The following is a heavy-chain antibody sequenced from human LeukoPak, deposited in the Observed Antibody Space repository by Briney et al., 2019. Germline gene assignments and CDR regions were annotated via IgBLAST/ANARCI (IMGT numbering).Heavy chain of an antibody. V-gene: IGHV4-59*10. J-gene: IGHJ4*02. CDR2: IYTSGST. CDR1: GGSFSGYY. Sequence: SETLSLTCAVYGGSFSGYYWSWIRQPAGKGLEWIGRIYTSGSTNYNPSLKSRVTMSVDTSKNQFSLNLSSVTAADTAVYYCAKSTWPTYYFDYWGQGTLVTVSS. CDR3: AKSTWPTYYFDY.